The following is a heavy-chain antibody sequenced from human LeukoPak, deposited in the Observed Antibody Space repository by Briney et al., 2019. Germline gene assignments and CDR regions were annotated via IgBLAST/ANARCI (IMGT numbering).Heavy chain of an antibody. D-gene: IGHD3-9*01. CDR3: ARVGDILTGYYPYYFDY. CDR1: GYTFSSYG. CDR2: ISAYNGHT. Sequence: ASVKVSCKASGYTFSSYGISWVRQAPGQGLEWMGWISAYNGHTNYAQKLQGRVTMTTDTSTSTAYMELRSLRSDDTAVYYCARVGDILTGYYPYYFDYWGQGTLVTVSS. J-gene: IGHJ4*02. V-gene: IGHV1-18*01.